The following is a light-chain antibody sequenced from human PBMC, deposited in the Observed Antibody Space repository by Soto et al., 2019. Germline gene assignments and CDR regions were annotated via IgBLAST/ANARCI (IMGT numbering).Light chain of an antibody. Sequence: EIVMTQSPATLSVSPGGRATLSCRASQSVSSDLTCYHQKPGQAPSLLIYGASTRATVIPARFCGSRAGTEFTLTISRLEPEDFAVYYCQQYGSSPTTFGHGTRLEIK. CDR2: GAS. J-gene: IGKJ5*01. V-gene: IGKV3-15*01. CDR3: QQYGSSPTT. CDR1: QSVSSD.